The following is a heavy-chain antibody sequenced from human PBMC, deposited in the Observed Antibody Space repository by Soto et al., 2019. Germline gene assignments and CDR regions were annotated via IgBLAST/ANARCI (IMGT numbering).Heavy chain of an antibody. D-gene: IGHD3-3*01. J-gene: IGHJ6*03. Sequence: PSETLSLTCTVSGCSISSGGYYWSWIRQHPGKGLEWIGYIYYSGSTYYNPSLKSRVTISVDTSKNQFSLKLSSVTAADTAVYYCARDRGFLDDYYYYMDVWGKGTTVTVSS. CDR1: GCSISSGGYY. CDR2: IYYSGST. CDR3: ARDRGFLDDYYYYMDV. V-gene: IGHV4-31*03.